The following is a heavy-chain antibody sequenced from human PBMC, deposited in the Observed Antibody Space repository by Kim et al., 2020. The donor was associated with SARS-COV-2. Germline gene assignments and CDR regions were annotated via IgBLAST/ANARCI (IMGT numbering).Heavy chain of an antibody. V-gene: IGHV3-48*03. CDR2: ISSSGSTI. D-gene: IGHD3-22*01. Sequence: GGSLRLSCAASGFTFSSYEMNWVRQAPGKGLEWVSYISSSGSTIYYADSVKGRFTISRDNAKNSLYLQMNSLRAEDTAVYYCARDSSPTYYYDSSGYFRGGAFDIWGQGTMVTVSS. J-gene: IGHJ3*02. CDR1: GFTFSSYE. CDR3: ARDSSPTYYYDSSGYFRGGAFDI.